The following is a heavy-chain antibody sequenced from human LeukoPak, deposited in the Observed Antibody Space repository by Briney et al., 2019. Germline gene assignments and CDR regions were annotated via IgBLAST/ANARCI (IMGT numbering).Heavy chain of an antibody. D-gene: IGHD4-17*01. CDR2: IYYSGST. CDR1: GFSISNYY. Sequence: SETLSLSCSVSGFSISNYYWGWIRQPPGKGLEWIGYIYYSGSTNYNPSLKSRVTISVDTSTNPSSLKLSSVTAADTAVYYCARYGTPSSYYYYGMDVWGQGTTVTVSS. V-gene: IGHV4-59*01. CDR3: ARYGTPSSYYYYGMDV. J-gene: IGHJ6*02.